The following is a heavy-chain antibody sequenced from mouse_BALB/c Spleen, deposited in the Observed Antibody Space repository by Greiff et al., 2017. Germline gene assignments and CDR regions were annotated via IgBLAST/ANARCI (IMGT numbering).Heavy chain of an antibody. CDR3: AREGMTARATDY. CDR1: GFTFSSYG. D-gene: IGHD3-2*01. CDR2: INSNGGST. V-gene: IGHV5-6-3*01. Sequence: EVQGVESGGGLVQPGGSLKLSCAASGFTFSSYGMSWVRQTPDKRLELVATINSNGGSTYYPDSVKGRFTISRDNAKNTLYLQMSSLKSEDTAMYYCAREGMTARATDYWGQGTTLTVSS. J-gene: IGHJ2*01.